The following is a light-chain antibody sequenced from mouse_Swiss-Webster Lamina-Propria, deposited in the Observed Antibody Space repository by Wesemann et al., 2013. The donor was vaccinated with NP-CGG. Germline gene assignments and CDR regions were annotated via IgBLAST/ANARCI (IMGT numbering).Light chain of an antibody. CDR3: QQWSSYPPT. V-gene: IGKV4-55*01. Sequence: TRAPAIMSASPGEKVTMTCSASSSVSYMYWYQQKPGSSPRLLIYDTSNLASGVPVRFSGSGSGTSYSLTISRMEAEDAATYYCQQWSSYPPTFGSGTKLEIK. CDR1: SSVSY. CDR2: DTS. J-gene: IGKJ4*01.